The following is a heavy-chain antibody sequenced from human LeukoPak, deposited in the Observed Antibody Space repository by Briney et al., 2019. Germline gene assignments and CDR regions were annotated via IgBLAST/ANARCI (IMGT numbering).Heavy chain of an antibody. CDR2: IIPILGIA. V-gene: IGHV1-69*04. Sequence: GSSVKVSCKASGGTFSSYAISWVRQAPGQGLEWMGRIIPILGIANYAQKFQGRVTITADKSTSTAYMELSSLRSEDTAVYYCASTQTSYSSGWYLFDPWGQGTLVTVSS. CDR1: GGTFSSYA. J-gene: IGHJ5*02. D-gene: IGHD6-19*01. CDR3: ASTQTSYSSGWYLFDP.